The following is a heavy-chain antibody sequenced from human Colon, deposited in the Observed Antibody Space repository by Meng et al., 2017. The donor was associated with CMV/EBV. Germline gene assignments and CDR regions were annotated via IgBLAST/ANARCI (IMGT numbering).Heavy chain of an antibody. CDR1: GDSINSSHYF. Sequence: QVQLQESGPGLVKPSQTLSLTCTVSGDSINSSHYFWSWIRQPPGKGLDWIGYIHDSGSTYYNPSLKSRVFISLGTSKNQFSLRLNSVTAADTAVYYCARAYSYDGSSFDYWAREPWSPSPQ. V-gene: IGHV4-30-4*01. CDR2: IHDSGST. CDR3: ARAYSYDGSSFDY. J-gene: IGHJ4*02. D-gene: IGHD3-22*01.